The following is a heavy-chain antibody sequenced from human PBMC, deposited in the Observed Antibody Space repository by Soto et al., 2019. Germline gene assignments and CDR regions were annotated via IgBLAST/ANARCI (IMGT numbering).Heavy chain of an antibody. D-gene: IGHD6-19*01. CDR1: GFSLNTNAVG. Sequence: QITLKESGPTLVKPTETLTLRCSFSGFSLNTNAVGVGWIRQPPGKALEWLALIYWDDDKQYSPSLKSRLTITRDTSINQVVLTITNMVPVDTATYNCTHGSGWLHDYWGQGILVTVSS. CDR3: THGSGWLHDY. V-gene: IGHV2-5*02. J-gene: IGHJ4*02. CDR2: IYWDDDK.